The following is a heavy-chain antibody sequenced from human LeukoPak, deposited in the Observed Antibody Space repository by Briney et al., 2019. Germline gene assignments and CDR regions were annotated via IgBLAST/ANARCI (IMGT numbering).Heavy chain of an antibody. CDR2: TRYDGSSY. D-gene: IGHD4/OR15-4a*01. V-gene: IGHV3-30*02. CDR3: AVGARSYSTCPLHIGEF. CDR1: GIMFNTFG. J-gene: IGHJ4*02. Sequence: GGSLRLSCEVSGIMFNTFGMHWVRQAPGKGLEWVAFTRYDGSSYFYADSVKGRFTISRDDSKDTVYVQMTSLRPEDTAVYYCAVGARSYSTCPLHIGEFWGQGTPVTVSS.